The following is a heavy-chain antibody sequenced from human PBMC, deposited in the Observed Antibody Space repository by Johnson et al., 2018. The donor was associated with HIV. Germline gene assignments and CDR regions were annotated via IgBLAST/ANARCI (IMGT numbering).Heavy chain of an antibody. CDR1: GFTFSSYA. V-gene: IGHV3-30-3*01. J-gene: IGHJ3*02. CDR2: ISYDGSNK. Sequence: QVQLVESGGGVVQPGRSLRLSCAASGFTFSSYAMHWVRQAPGKGLEWVAVISYDGSNKYYADSVKGRFTISRDNSKNTLYLQMNSLRAEDTAVDYTRATIPRDAFDIWGQGTMVTVSS. CDR3: RATIPRDAFDI. D-gene: IGHD5-12*01.